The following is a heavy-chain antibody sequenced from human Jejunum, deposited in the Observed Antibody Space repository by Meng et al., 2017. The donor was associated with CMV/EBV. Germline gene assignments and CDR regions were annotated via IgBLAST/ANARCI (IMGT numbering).Heavy chain of an antibody. Sequence: CSVSGGSSSGYYCSWIRQPPGKGLEWIGNIDYSGTTKYNPSLKSRVTISVDPSKSQLSLKLGSVSAADTAQYYCARGWGTISPWDYWGQGMLVTVSS. CDR2: IDYSGTT. V-gene: IGHV4-59*01. CDR1: GGSSSGYY. D-gene: IGHD3-16*01. J-gene: IGHJ4*02. CDR3: ARGWGTISPWDY.